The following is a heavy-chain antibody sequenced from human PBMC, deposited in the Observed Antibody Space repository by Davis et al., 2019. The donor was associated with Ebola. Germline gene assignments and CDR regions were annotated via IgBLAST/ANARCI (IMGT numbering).Heavy chain of an antibody. CDR1: GGSISSYY. CDR2: IYYRGST. V-gene: IGHV4-59*01. J-gene: IGHJ4*02. CDR3: ARGPPYSSGWYDYFDY. D-gene: IGHD6-19*01. Sequence: MPSETLSLTCTVSGGSISSYYWSWIRQPPGKGLEWIGYIYYRGSTNYNPSLKSRVTMSEDTSKNQFSLTLSSVTAADTAVYYCARGPPYSSGWYDYFDYWGQGTLVTVSS.